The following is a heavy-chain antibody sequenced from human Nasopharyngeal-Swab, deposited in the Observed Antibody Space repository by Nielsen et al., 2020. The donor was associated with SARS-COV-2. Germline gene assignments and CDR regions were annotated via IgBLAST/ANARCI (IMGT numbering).Heavy chain of an antibody. CDR2: INPNSGGT. J-gene: IGHJ6*02. CDR3: ARERGEAVRGGIYYYGMDV. V-gene: IGHV1-2*02. D-gene: IGHD3-10*01. CDR1: GYTFTSYY. Sequence: ASVKVSCKASGYTFTSYYMHWVRQAPGQGLEWMGWINPNSGGTNYAQKFQGRVTMTRDTSISTAYMELSRLRSDDTAVYYCARERGEAVRGGIYYYGMDVWGQGTTVTVSS.